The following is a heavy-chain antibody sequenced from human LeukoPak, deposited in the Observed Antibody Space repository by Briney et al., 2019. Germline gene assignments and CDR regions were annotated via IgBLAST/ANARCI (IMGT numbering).Heavy chain of an antibody. D-gene: IGHD3-22*01. J-gene: IGHJ4*02. Sequence: GASVKVSCKASGGTFSSYAISWVRQAPGQGLEWMGGIIPIFGTANYAQKFQGRVTITADESTSTAYMELSSLGSEDAAVYYCARDFRNGYYDSSGYSGWGQGTLVTVSS. CDR3: ARDFRNGYYDSSGYSG. CDR2: IIPIFGTA. V-gene: IGHV1-69*13. CDR1: GGTFSSYA.